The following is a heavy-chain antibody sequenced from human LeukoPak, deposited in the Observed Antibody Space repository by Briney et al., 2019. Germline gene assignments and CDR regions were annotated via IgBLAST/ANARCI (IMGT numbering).Heavy chain of an antibody. CDR1: GGTFSSYA. Sequence: GASVKVSCKASGGTFSSYAISWVRQAPGQGLEWMGWISAYNGNTNYAQKLQGRVTMTTDTSTSTAYMELRSLRSDDTAVYYCARFEGGWFGEFRSVYYYYYMDVWGKGTTVTISS. D-gene: IGHD3-10*01. J-gene: IGHJ6*03. V-gene: IGHV1-18*01. CDR2: ISAYNGNT. CDR3: ARFEGGWFGEFRSVYYYYYMDV.